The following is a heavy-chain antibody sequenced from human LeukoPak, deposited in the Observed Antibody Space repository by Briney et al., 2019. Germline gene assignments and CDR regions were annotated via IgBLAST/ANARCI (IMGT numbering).Heavy chain of an antibody. CDR1: GFTFSSYA. CDR3: ATNYGSGNDLYYFDY. Sequence: PGGTLRLSCAASGFTFSSYAMSWVRQAPGKGLEWVSAISGSGGSIYYADSVKGRFTISRDNSKNTLYLQMNSLRAEDTAVYYCATNYGSGNDLYYFDYWGQGTLVTVSS. J-gene: IGHJ4*02. CDR2: ISGSGGSI. V-gene: IGHV3-23*01. D-gene: IGHD3-10*01.